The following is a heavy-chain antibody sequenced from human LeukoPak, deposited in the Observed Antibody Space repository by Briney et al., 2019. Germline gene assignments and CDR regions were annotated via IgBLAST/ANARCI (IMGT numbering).Heavy chain of an antibody. V-gene: IGHV3-48*01. CDR1: GFTFSRDS. D-gene: IGHD1-26*01. Sequence: GGSLRLSCAASGFTFSRDSMNWVRQAPGKGLEWVSYINGGGSPIFYADSVRGRFTISRDNAKNSLHLQMNSLRAEDTAVYYCARLHSRSGFPYWYFDLWGRGTLVTVSS. CDR2: INGGGSPI. CDR3: ARLHSRSGFPYWYFDL. J-gene: IGHJ2*01.